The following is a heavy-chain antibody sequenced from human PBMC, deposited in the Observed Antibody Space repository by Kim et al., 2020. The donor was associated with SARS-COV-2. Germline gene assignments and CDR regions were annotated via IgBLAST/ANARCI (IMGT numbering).Heavy chain of an antibody. CDR3: ARDRPGYSSGWYYDAFDI. CDR1: GFTFSSYG. D-gene: IGHD6-19*01. J-gene: IGHJ3*02. CDR2: IWYDGSNK. Sequence: GGSLRLSCAASGFTFSSYGMHWVRQAPGKGLEWVAVIWYDGSNKYYADSVKGRFTISRDNSKNTLYLQMNSLRAEDTAVYYCARDRPGYSSGWYYDAFDIWGQGTMVTVSS. V-gene: IGHV3-33*01.